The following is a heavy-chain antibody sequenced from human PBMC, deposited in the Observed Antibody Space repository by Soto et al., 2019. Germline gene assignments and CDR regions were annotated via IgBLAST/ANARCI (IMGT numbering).Heavy chain of an antibody. CDR2: IYYSGST. D-gene: IGHD6-19*01. CDR1: GGSISSYY. V-gene: IGHV4-59*01. J-gene: IGHJ4*02. Sequence: SETLSLTXTVSGGSISSYYWSWIRQPPGKGLEWIGYIYYSGSTNYNPSLKSRVTISVDTSKNQFSLKLSSVTAADTAVYYCARTSAVAGIISWGQGTLVTVSS. CDR3: ARTSAVAGIIS.